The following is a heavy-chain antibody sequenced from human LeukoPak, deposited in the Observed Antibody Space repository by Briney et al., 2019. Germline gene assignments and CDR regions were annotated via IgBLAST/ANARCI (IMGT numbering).Heavy chain of an antibody. Sequence: SVKVSCKASGFTFSTSVMHWVRLTRGQRREWIGWIVVGSGSTNYAQKFQGRVTITRDMSTSTAYMELSSLRSEDTAVYYCAATPWGYYDSSGYYPHFDYWGQGTLVTVSS. CDR2: IVVGSGST. CDR1: GFTFSTSV. D-gene: IGHD3-22*01. J-gene: IGHJ4*02. V-gene: IGHV1-58*02. CDR3: AATPWGYYDSSGYYPHFDY.